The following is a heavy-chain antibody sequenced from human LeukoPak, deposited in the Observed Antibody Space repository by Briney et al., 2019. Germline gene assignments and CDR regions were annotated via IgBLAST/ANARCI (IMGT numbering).Heavy chain of an antibody. D-gene: IGHD3-10*01. CDR2: IHGDGTFT. V-gene: IGHV3-74*01. CDR1: GFTFSTYW. Sequence: GGSLRLSCAASGFTFSTYWMHWVRQAPGKGLVWVSRIHGDGTFTTSADSVKGRFTISRDNAQNMVYLQMNSLRVEDTAVYYCARDLVLGSWSYGQWGQGTLVTVSS. J-gene: IGHJ4*02. CDR3: ARDLVLGSWSYGQ.